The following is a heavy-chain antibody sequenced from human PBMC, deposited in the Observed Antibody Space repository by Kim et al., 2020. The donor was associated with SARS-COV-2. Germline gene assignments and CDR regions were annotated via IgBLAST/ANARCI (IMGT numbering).Heavy chain of an antibody. D-gene: IGHD3-22*01. CDR3: ARGLGSYYDSIGVGFDI. CDR2: TRNKANSYTT. J-gene: IGHJ3*02. V-gene: IGHV3-72*01. CDR1: GFTFSDHY. Sequence: GGSLRLSCAASGFTFSDHYMDWVRQAPGKGLEWVGRTRNKANSYTTEYAASVKGRFTISRDDSKNSLYLQMNSLKTEDTAVYYCARGLGSYYDSIGVGFDIWGQGTMVTVSS.